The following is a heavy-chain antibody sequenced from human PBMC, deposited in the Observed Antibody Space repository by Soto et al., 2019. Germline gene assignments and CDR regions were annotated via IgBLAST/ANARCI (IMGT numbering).Heavy chain of an antibody. V-gene: IGHV1-2*02. D-gene: IGHD6-13*01. CDR2: INPNSGGT. J-gene: IGHJ4*02. CDR1: GSTFTAYY. CDR3: ARQSAGTWIDY. Sequence: QVQLVQSGAEVKTPGASVKVSCKASGSTFTAYYMQWLRQAPGQGLEWMGWINPNSGGTNYAQRCQGRVTMTRDTSISTAYMELSRLRSDDTAVYYCARQSAGTWIDYWGQGTLVTVSS.